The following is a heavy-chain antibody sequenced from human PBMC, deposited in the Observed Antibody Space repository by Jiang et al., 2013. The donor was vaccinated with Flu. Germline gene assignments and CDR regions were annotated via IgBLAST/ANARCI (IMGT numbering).Heavy chain of an antibody. D-gene: IGHD1-14*01. CDR1: GYTFTSYA. CDR2: INAGNGNT. J-gene: IGHJ4*02. Sequence: SGAEVKKPGASVKVSCKASGYTFTSYAMHWVRQAPGQRLEWMGWINAGNGNTKYSQKFQGRVTITRDTSASTAYMELSSLRSEDTAVYYCARARTLITSLDYWGQGTLVTVSS. CDR3: ARARTLITSLDY. V-gene: IGHV1-3*01.